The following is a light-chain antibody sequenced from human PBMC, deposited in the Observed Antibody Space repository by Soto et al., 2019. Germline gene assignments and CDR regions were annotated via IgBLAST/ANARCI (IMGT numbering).Light chain of an antibody. J-gene: IGKJ2*02. Sequence: EIVLTQSPATLSLSLGERATLSCRASQSVSSYLAWYQQKPGQAPRLLIYDASNRATGIPARFSGSGSGTDFTLTISSLEPEDFAVYYCQQRAKWPSTFGPGTKVE. CDR2: DAS. CDR3: QQRAKWPST. CDR1: QSVSSY. V-gene: IGKV3-11*01.